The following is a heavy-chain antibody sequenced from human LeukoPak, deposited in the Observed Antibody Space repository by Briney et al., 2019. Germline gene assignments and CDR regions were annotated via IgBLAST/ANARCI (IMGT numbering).Heavy chain of an antibody. CDR3: ARASRRNYYGSGSYDY. D-gene: IGHD3-10*01. Sequence: SETLSLTCAVYGGSFSGYYWSWIRQPPGKGLEWIGEINHSGSTNYNPSLKSRVTISVDTSKNQFSLKLSSVTAADTAVYYCARASRRNYYGSGSYDYWGQGTLVTVSS. CDR2: INHSGST. J-gene: IGHJ4*02. CDR1: GGSFSGYY. V-gene: IGHV4-34*01.